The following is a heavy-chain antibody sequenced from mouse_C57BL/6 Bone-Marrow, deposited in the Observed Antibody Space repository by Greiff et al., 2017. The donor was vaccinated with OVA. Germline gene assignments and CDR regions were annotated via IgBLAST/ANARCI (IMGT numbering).Heavy chain of an antibody. V-gene: IGHV10-1*01. D-gene: IGHD1-1*01. CDR1: GFSFNTYA. CDR3: VRRALITTTDY. J-gene: IGHJ2*01. Sequence: DVHLVESGGGLVQPKGSLKLSCAASGFSFNTYAMNWVRQAPGKGLEWVARIRSKSNNYATYYADSVKDRFTISRDDSESMLYLQMNNLKTEDTAMYYCVRRALITTTDYWGQGTTLTVSS. CDR2: IRSKSNNYAT.